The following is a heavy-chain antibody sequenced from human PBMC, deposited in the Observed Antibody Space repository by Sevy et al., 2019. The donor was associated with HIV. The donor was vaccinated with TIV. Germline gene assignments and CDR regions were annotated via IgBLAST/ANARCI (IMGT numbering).Heavy chain of an antibody. CDR3: AREAGQQWXXXLXAXXX. CDR2: ISYDGSNK. J-gene: IGHJ3*01. Sequence: GESLKISCAASGFTFSSYAMHWVRQAPGKGLEWVAVISYDGSNKYYADSVKGRFTISRDNSKNTLYLQMNSLRAEDTAVYYCAREAGQQWXXXLXAXXXXGXGTMVTVSS. D-gene: IGHD6-19*01. CDR1: GFTFSSYA. V-gene: IGHV3-30-3*01.